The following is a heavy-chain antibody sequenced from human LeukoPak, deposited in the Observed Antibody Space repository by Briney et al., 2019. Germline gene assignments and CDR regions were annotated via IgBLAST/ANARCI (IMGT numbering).Heavy chain of an antibody. V-gene: IGHV3-74*01. D-gene: IGHD4-11*01. CDR3: VRGLYSDYNWFDP. J-gene: IGHJ5*02. CDR2: ISDDGSST. Sequence: PGGSLRLSCAASTFTFSDYWMHWVRQAPGKGLVWVSRISDDGSSTTYADSVRGRFTISRDNAKNTLYLQMNSLRVEDTAMYYCVRGLYSDYNWFDPWGQGTLVTVSS. CDR1: TFTFSDYW.